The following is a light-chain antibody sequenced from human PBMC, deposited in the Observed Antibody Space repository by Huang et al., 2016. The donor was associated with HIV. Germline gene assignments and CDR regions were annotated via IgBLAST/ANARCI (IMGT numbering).Light chain of an antibody. J-gene: IGKJ5*01. V-gene: IGKV3-11*01. CDR2: DAS. Sequence: ETVLTQSPATLSLSPEERATLSCRASQSVNSYLAWYQQKPGQTPRLLIYDASNRATGIPARFSGSGSGTDFTLTISSLEPEDFAVYYCQQRKYWPPITFGQGTRLEIK. CDR3: QQRKYWPPIT. CDR1: QSVNSY.